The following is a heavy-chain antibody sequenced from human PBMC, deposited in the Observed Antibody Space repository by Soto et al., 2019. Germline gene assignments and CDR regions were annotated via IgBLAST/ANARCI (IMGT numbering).Heavy chain of an antibody. D-gene: IGHD3-10*01. J-gene: IGHJ6*02. CDR2: ISYDGSNK. V-gene: IGHV3-30*18. Sequence: QSGGSLRLSCAASGFTFSSYGMHWVRQAPGKGLEWVAVISYDGSNKYYADSVKGRFTISRDNSKNTLYLQMNSLRAEDTAVYYCAKAFYGSGSYYPHYGMDVWGQGTTVTVSS. CDR1: GFTFSSYG. CDR3: AKAFYGSGSYYPHYGMDV.